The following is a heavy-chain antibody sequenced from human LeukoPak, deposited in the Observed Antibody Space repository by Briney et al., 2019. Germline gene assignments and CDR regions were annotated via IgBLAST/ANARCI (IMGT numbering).Heavy chain of an antibody. V-gene: IGHV1-8*01. J-gene: IGHJ4*02. CDR3: ARGGGVGAEMATTDYDY. CDR1: GYTFTSYD. Sequence: ASVKVSCKASGYTFTSYDINWVRQATGQGLEWMGWMNPNSGNTGYAQKFQGRVTMTRNTSISTAYMELSSLRSEDTAVYYCARGGGVGAEMATTDYDYWGQGTLVTVSS. D-gene: IGHD5-24*01. CDR2: MNPNSGNT.